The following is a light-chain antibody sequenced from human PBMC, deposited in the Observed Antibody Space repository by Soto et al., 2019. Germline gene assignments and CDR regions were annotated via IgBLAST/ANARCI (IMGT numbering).Light chain of an antibody. J-gene: IGKJ2*01. V-gene: IGKV3-20*01. Sequence: EIVLTQSPGTLSLSPGERATLSCRASQSVSSYCLAWYQQRPGQAPRLLIYGASVRATGIPDRFSGSGSGTDFTLTISGLEPEEFAVYFCHQLTAPPYTFGQGTQVELK. CDR1: QSVSSYC. CDR3: HQLTAPPYT. CDR2: GAS.